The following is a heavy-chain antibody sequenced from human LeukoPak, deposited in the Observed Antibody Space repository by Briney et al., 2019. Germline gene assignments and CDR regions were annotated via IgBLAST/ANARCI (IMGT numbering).Heavy chain of an antibody. CDR2: MNPNSGNT. V-gene: IGHV1-8*01. Sequence: ASVKVSCKASGYTFTSYDINWVRQAIGQGLEWMGWMNPNSGNTGYAQKFQGKVTMTRNTSISTAYMELSSLRSEDTAVYYCARAKKQILAYGMDVWGQGTTVTVSS. J-gene: IGHJ6*02. CDR1: GYTFTSYD. CDR3: ARAKKQILAYGMDV. D-gene: IGHD3-3*01.